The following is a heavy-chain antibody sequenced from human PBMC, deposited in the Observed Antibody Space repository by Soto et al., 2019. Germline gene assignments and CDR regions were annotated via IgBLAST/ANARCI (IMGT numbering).Heavy chain of an antibody. CDR2: IYSGGST. Sequence: ELQLVESGGGLVQPGGSLRLSCAASGFSVSINYVNWVRQAPGKGLEWVSVIYSGGSTHYADAVKCRFTISRDTSKNTLYLQMNSLGVEDTAVYYCAGDATYVDFVDAFDVGGVCTIVTV. V-gene: IGHV3-66*01. D-gene: IGHD4-17*01. CDR1: GFSVSINY. CDR3: AGDATYVDFVDAFDV. J-gene: IGHJ3*01.